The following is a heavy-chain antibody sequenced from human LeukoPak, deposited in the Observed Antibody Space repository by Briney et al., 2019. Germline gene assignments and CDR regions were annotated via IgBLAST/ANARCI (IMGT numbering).Heavy chain of an antibody. CDR3: ARVGTTMNFDY. CDR2: IYYSGST. Sequence: SETLSLTCTVSGGSISSYYWSWIRQPPGKGLEWIGYIYYSGSTNYNPSFKSRVTISVDTSKNQFSLKLSSVTAADTAVYYCARVGTTMNFDYWGQGTLVTVSS. V-gene: IGHV4-59*01. J-gene: IGHJ4*02. CDR1: GGSISSYY. D-gene: IGHD1/OR15-1a*01.